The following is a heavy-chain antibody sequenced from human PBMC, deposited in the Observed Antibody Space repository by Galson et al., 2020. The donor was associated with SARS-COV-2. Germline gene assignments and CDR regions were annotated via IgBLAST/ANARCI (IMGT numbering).Heavy chain of an antibody. CDR1: GFTVSSTN. V-gene: IGHV3-53*01. J-gene: IGHJ4*02. D-gene: IGHD3-16*01. Sequence: GGSLRLSCQASGFTVSSTNMNWVRQVPGKGLEWVSIIFNGDNTTYADSVRGRFTVSRDDSKSTFYLQMNNLRDEDTAVYYCATVTWGVAIDYWGQGTLVTVSS. CDR3: ATVTWGVAIDY. CDR2: IFNGDNT.